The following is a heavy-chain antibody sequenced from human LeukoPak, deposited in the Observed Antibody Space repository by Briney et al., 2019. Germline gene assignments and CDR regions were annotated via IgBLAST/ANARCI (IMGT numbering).Heavy chain of an antibody. J-gene: IGHJ3*01. V-gene: IGHV3-49*03. Sequence: GGTLRLSPRASRVNFADYTMNCLRQAPGKGLEAVGFIRSRTYGRTTEYAASVIGRFTISRDDSKSIAYLQMNSLKSEDTAVYYCARVEYDILTGYFSPNAFDVWGQGTKVTISS. D-gene: IGHD3-9*01. CDR1: RVNFADYT. CDR3: ARVEYDILTGYFSPNAFDV. CDR2: IRSRTYGRTT.